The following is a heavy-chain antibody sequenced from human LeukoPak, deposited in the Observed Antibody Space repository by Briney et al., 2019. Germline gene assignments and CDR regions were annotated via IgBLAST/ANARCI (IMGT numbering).Heavy chain of an antibody. D-gene: IGHD5-12*01. CDR3: ARIIRGYSGYGGSNPPFDY. Sequence: PSETLSLTCTVSGGSISSSSYYWGWIRQPPGKGLEWIGSIYYSGSTYYNPSLKSRVTISVDTSKNQFSLKLSSVTAADTAVYYCARIIRGYSGYGGSNPPFDYWGQGTLVTVSS. CDR2: IYYSGST. CDR1: GGSISSSSYY. V-gene: IGHV4-39*07. J-gene: IGHJ4*02.